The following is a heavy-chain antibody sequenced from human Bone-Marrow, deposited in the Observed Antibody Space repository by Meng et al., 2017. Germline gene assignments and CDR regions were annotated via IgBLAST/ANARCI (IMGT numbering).Heavy chain of an antibody. CDR3: ASDYDYVCGSYRPFDY. CDR2: MNPNSGNT. Sequence: ASVTVSCKASGYTFTSYDINWVRQATGQGLEWMGWMNPNSGNTGYAQKFQGRVTITRNTSISTAYMALSSLRSEDTAVYYCASDYDYVCGSYRPFDYWGQGTLVTVSS. J-gene: IGHJ4*02. CDR1: GYTFTSYD. D-gene: IGHD3-16*02. V-gene: IGHV1-8*03.